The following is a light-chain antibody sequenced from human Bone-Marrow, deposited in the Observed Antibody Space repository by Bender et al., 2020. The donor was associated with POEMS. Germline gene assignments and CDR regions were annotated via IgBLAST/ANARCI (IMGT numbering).Light chain of an antibody. CDR3: YSAADNNRV. J-gene: IGLJ3*02. CDR1: DLGAKY. V-gene: IGLV3-1*01. CDR2: QDD. Sequence: SYELTQPPSVSVSPGQTATITCSGDDLGAKYICWYQKKAGQSPVLVIYQDDKRPSGIPERFSGSNSDNIATLTISGTQAMDEADYYCYSAADNNRVFGGGTKLTVL.